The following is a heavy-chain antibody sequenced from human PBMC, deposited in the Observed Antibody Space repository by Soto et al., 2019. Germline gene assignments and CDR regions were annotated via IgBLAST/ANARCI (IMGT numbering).Heavy chain of an antibody. CDR2: IKQDESEK. J-gene: IGHJ4*02. D-gene: IGHD3-16*02. Sequence: EVQLVESGGGLVQPGFTFSSYWMTWVRQAPGKGLEWVANIKQDESEKYYLDSVKGRFTISRDNAKNSLYLQMNSLRAEDTAVYYCVRVYYDYIWGSYPLNYWGQGTLVTVSS. CDR3: VRVYYDYIWGSYPLNY. V-gene: IGHV3-7*01. CDR1: FTFSSYW.